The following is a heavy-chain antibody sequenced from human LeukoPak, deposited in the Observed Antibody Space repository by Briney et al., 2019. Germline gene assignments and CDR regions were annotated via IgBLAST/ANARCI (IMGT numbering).Heavy chain of an antibody. CDR2: INTYNGKA. J-gene: IGHJ4*02. V-gene: IGHV1-18*01. D-gene: IGHD2/OR15-2a*01. CDR3: ARRKIVYPDC. Sequence: ASVKVSCKASGYTFFSYGISWVRQAPGQGLEWMGWINTYNGKANYAQKLQGRVTITTDTSTSTAYMELRSLRSDDTAVYYRARRKIVYPDCWGQGTLVTVSS. CDR1: GYTFFSYG.